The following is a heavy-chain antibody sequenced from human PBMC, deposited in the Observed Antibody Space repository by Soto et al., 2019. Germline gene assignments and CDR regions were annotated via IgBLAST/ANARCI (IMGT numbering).Heavy chain of an antibody. J-gene: IGHJ4*02. CDR1: GYTFTDYY. V-gene: IGHV1-2*04. D-gene: IGHD3-16*01. CDR2: INPNSGGT. Sequence: ASVKVSCKASGYTFTDYYMHWVRQAPGQGLEWMGWINPNSGGTNYAQKFQGWVTMTRDTSISTAYMELSRLKSDDTAVYYCARGREWGVTTYFDYWGQGALVTVSS. CDR3: ARGREWGVTTYFDY.